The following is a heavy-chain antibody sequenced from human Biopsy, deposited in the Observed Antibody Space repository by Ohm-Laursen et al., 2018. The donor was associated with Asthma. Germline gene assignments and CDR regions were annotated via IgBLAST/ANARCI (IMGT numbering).Heavy chain of an antibody. Sequence: GSLRLSCSASGFSFSDYYMTWMRQAPGKGLEWVSSISSSGSTTYPAESVKGRFTISRDNAQKSLFLQMGSLRAEDTAIYYCARVFESSEWGPFYHFGLDVWGQGTTVAVFS. V-gene: IGHV3-11*01. CDR3: ARVFESSEWGPFYHFGLDV. CDR2: ISSSGSTT. D-gene: IGHD6-25*01. CDR1: GFSFSDYY. J-gene: IGHJ6*02.